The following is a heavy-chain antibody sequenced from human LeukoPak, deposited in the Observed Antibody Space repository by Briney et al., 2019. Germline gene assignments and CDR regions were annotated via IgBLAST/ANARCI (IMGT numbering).Heavy chain of an antibody. J-gene: IGHJ4*02. V-gene: IGHV1-2*02. Sequence: ASVKVSCKASGYTFTGYYIHWVRQAPGQGLEWMGWINPNSGNIKYGQKFQGRVTMTRDTSISTAYMELSRLRSDDTAVYYCARARSVVTANLALGYWGQGTLVTVSS. D-gene: IGHD4-23*01. CDR1: GYTFTGYY. CDR2: INPNSGNI. CDR3: ARARSVVTANLALGY.